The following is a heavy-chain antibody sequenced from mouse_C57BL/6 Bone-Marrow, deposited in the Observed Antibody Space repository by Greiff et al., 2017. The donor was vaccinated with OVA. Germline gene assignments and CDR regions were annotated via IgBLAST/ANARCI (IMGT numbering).Heavy chain of an antibody. CDR3: TRLSTTVVATNFDV. Sequence: QVQLKESGAELVRPGASVTLSCKASGYTFTDYEMHWVKQTPVHGLEWIGAIDPETGGTAYNQKFKGKAILTADKASSTAYMELRSLTSEDSAVYYCTRLSTTVVATNFDVWGTGTTVTVAS. D-gene: IGHD1-1*01. V-gene: IGHV1-15*01. CDR1: GYTFTDYE. CDR2: IDPETGGT. J-gene: IGHJ1*03.